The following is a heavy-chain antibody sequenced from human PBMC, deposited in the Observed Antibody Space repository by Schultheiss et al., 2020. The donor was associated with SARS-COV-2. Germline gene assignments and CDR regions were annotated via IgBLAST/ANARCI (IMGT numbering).Heavy chain of an antibody. D-gene: IGHD6-13*01. V-gene: IGHV1-2*02. Sequence: ASVKVSCKASGYMFTGYYMQRVRQAPGQGLEWMGWINPNSGGTNYAQKFQGRVTMTTDTSTSTAYMELRSLRSDDTAVYYCARDRIAAAGTYDYWGQGTLVTVSS. CDR1: GYMFTGYY. J-gene: IGHJ4*02. CDR2: INPNSGGT. CDR3: ARDRIAAAGTYDY.